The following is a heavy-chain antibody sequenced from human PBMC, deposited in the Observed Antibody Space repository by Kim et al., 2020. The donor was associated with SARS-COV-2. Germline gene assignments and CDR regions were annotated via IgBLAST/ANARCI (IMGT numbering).Heavy chain of an antibody. CDR2: IYYSGST. CDR3: ASGSNTMIVVVTTYAYGLFFDY. CDR1: GGSISSSSYY. Sequence: SETLSLTCTVSGGSISSSSYYWGWIRQPPGKGLEWIGSIYYSGSTYYNPSLKSRVTISVDTSKNQFSLKLSSVTAADTAVYYCASGSNTMIVVVTTYAYGLFFDYWGQGTLVTVSS. J-gene: IGHJ4*02. V-gene: IGHV4-39*07. D-gene: IGHD3-22*01.